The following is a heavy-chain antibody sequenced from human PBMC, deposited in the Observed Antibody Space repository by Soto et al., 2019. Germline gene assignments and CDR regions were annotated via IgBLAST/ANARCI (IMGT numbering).Heavy chain of an antibody. V-gene: IGHV1-45*02. CDR3: ARSPFAGSDAFDI. CDR1: GYTFTFRY. D-gene: IGHD1-1*01. J-gene: IGHJ3*02. CDR2: ITPFKSDT. Sequence: ASVKVSCKASGYTFTFRYLHWVRQAPGQALEWMGRITPFKSDTNYAQKFQDRVTITRDRSVSTAYMELSNLRSDDTAMYYCARSPFAGSDAFDIWGQGTMVTVSS.